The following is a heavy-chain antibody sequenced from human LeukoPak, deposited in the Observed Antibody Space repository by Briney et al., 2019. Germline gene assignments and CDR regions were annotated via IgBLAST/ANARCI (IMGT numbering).Heavy chain of an antibody. Sequence: GGSLRLSCAASGFTFSSYSMNWVRQAPGKGLEWVSRINSDGSSTSYADSVKGRFTISRDNAKNTLYLQMNSLRAEDTAVYYCARERVVVAAYWFDPWGQGTLVTVSS. CDR2: INSDGSST. CDR1: GFTFSSYS. V-gene: IGHV3-74*01. D-gene: IGHD2-15*01. J-gene: IGHJ5*02. CDR3: ARERVVVAAYWFDP.